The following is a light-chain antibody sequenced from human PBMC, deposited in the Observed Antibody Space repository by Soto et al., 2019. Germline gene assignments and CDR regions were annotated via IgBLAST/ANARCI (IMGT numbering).Light chain of an antibody. CDR2: RIS. CDR3: QQYNDWMS. Sequence: EIVMTQSPDTLSVSPGARATLSCRASQSVSINLAWYQQKPGQAPRLLIYRISTRAIGVPARFSGSGSGTQFALTISSLQSEDFAVYYCQQYNDWMSFGGGTKVEIK. CDR1: QSVSIN. V-gene: IGKV3-15*01. J-gene: IGKJ4*01.